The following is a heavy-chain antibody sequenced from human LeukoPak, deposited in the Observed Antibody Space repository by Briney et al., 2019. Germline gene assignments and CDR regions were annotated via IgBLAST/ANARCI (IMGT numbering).Heavy chain of an antibody. V-gene: IGHV3-30*18. D-gene: IGHD5-12*01. J-gene: IGHJ5*02. CDR2: ISYDGSNK. Sequence: TWGSLSLSCAASGFTFSSYGMHWVRQAPGKGLEWVAVISYDGSNKYYADSVKGRFTISRDNSKNTLYLQMNSLRAEDTAVYYCAKGYSRYLAHWARGTLVTVSS. CDR3: AKGYSRYLAH. CDR1: GFTFSSYG.